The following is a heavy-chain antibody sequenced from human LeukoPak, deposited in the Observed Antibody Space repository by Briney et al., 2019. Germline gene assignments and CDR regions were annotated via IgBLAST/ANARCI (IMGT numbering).Heavy chain of an antibody. CDR2: IRYDGSNK. CDR1: GFTFSSYG. V-gene: IGHV3-30*02. J-gene: IGHJ4*02. CDR3: AGRSSTSWSSFDY. D-gene: IGHD2-2*01. Sequence: GGSLRLSCAASGFTFSSYGMHWFRQAPGKGLEWVAFIRYDGSNKYYADSVKGRFTISRDNSKNTLYLQMNSLRAEDTAVYYCAGRSSTSWSSFDYWGQGTLVTVSS.